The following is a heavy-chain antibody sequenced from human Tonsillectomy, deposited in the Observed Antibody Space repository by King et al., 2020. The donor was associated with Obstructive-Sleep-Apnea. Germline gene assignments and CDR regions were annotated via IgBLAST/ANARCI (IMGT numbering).Heavy chain of an antibody. CDR1: GYTFTGYY. Sequence: QLVQSGAEVKKPGASVKVSCKASGYTFTGYYMHWVRQAPGQGLEWMGWINPNSGGTNYAQKFQGRVTMTRDTSISTAYMELSRLRSDDTAVYYCARDRDWLTFGGVIPDVWGQGTTVTVSS. D-gene: IGHD3-16*02. V-gene: IGHV1-2*02. CDR3: ARDRDWLTFGGVIPDV. J-gene: IGHJ6*02. CDR2: INPNSGGT.